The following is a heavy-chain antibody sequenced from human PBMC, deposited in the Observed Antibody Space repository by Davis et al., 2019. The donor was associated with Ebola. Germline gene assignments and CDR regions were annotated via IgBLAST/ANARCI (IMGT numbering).Heavy chain of an antibody. D-gene: IGHD2-15*01. Sequence: ETLSLTCTVSGGSISSYYWSWIRQPPGKGLEWVSAISGSGGNTYYADSVKGRFTISRDNSKNTLYLQMNSLRAEDTAVYYCARDGGYCSGGSCYATDYWGQGTLVTVSS. CDR1: GGSISSYY. V-gene: IGHV3-23*01. J-gene: IGHJ4*02. CDR3: ARDGGYCSGGSCYATDY. CDR2: ISGSGGNT.